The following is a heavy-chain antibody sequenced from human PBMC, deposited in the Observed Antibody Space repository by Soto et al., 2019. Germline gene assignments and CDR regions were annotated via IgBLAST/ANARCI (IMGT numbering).Heavy chain of an antibody. D-gene: IGHD2-2*02. CDR1: GFTFSSYA. J-gene: IGHJ4*02. Sequence: GGSLRLSCAASGFTFSSYAMSWVRQAPGKGLEWVSAISGSGGSTYYADSVKGRFTISRDNSKNTLYLQMNSLRAEDTAAYYCPKHCSSTSCHTDYWGQGTLVTVSS. V-gene: IGHV3-23*01. CDR3: PKHCSSTSCHTDY. CDR2: ISGSGGST.